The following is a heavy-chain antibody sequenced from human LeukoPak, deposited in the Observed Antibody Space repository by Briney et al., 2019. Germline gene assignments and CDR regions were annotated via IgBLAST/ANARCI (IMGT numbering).Heavy chain of an antibody. CDR3: ARGVYCSTTSCPPHFYYYHMDV. Sequence: SETLSLTCTVSGDSISSGSYYWSWIRQPAGKGLEWIGRIYTSGRTNSNPSLKSRVTISIDTSKNQFSLKLSSVTAADTAVYYCARGVYCSTTSCPPHFYYYHMDVWGKGTTVTVSS. J-gene: IGHJ6*03. CDR2: IYTSGRT. V-gene: IGHV4-61*02. D-gene: IGHD2-2*01. CDR1: GDSISSGSYY.